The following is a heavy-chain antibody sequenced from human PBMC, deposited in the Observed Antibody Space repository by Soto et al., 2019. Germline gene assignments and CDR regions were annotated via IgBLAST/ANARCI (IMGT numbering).Heavy chain of an antibody. CDR2: IRSRTRTI. J-gene: IGHJ4*02. CDR1: GFTFSSYS. CDR3: ARGIAADGGRHFDF. V-gene: IGHV3-48*02. D-gene: IGHD6-13*01. Sequence: EVQLVESGGGLVQRGGYLRVSCAASGFTFSSYSMNWVLQAPGKGLEWVSYIRSRTRTIYYADSVKGRVTISRDNAKNARYLQMNSLRDEDTAVYYCARGIAADGGRHFDFWGQGTLVTVSS.